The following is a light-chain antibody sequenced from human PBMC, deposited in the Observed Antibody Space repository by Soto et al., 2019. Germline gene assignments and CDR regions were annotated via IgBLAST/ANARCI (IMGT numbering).Light chain of an antibody. CDR1: QSLLHSNGYTY. CDR3: MQALQTPLT. Sequence: DIVMTQSPLSLPVTPGEPASISCRSSQSLLHSNGYTYLDWYLQKPGQSPQLLIYWGSNRASGVPDRFSGSGSGTDFTLKISRVEAEEVGVYYCMQALQTPLTFGPGTKVDIK. V-gene: IGKV2-28*01. CDR2: WGS. J-gene: IGKJ3*01.